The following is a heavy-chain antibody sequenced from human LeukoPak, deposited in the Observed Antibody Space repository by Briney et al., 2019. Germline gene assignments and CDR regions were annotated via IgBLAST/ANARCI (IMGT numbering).Heavy chain of an antibody. J-gene: IGHJ4*02. CDR3: AKDGYVY. D-gene: IGHD5-12*01. CDR1: GFTFDDYA. V-gene: IGHV3-9*01. CDR2: ISWNSGSI. Sequence: GGSLRLSCAASGFTFDDYAMHWVRQAPGKGLEWVSGISWNSGSIGYADSVKGRFTISRDNAKNSLYLQMNSLRAEDTALYYCAKDGYVYWGQRTLVTVSS.